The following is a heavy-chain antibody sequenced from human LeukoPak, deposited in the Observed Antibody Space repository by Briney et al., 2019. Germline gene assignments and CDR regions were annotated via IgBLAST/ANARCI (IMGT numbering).Heavy chain of an antibody. CDR2: IYTSGST. D-gene: IGHD3-16*02. Sequence: SETLSLTCTVSGGSISSYYWSWIRQPAGKGLEWIGRIYTSGSTNYNPSLKSRVTISVDTSKNQFSLKLSSVTAADTAVYYCAVMITFGGVIARIDYWGQGTLVTVSS. V-gene: IGHV4-4*07. CDR1: GGSISSYY. J-gene: IGHJ4*02. CDR3: AVMITFGGVIARIDY.